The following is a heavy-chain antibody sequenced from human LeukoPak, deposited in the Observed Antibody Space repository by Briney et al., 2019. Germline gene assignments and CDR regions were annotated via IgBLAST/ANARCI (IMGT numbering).Heavy chain of an antibody. CDR2: INRDGSER. J-gene: IGHJ6*02. Sequence: GGSLRLSCAASGYTFSNYWMTWVRQAPGKGLEWVANINRDGSERYYVDSVKGRFTISRDDAKSSLYLQMNSLRAEDTAVYYCARRNAMDVWGQGTTVIVFS. CDR3: ARRNAMDV. CDR1: GYTFSNYW. V-gene: IGHV3-7*03.